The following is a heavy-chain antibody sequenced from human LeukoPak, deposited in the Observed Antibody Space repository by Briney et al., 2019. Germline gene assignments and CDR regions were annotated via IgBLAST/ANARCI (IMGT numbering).Heavy chain of an antibody. D-gene: IGHD1-26*01. CDR1: GGSISSYY. CDR2: IYYSGST. CDR3: ARVSLELRPPHYFDY. J-gene: IGHJ4*02. V-gene: IGHV4-59*06. Sequence: PSETLSLTCTVSGGSISSYYWSWIRQHPGKGLEWIGYIYYSGSTYYNPSLKSRVTISVDTSKNQFSLKLSSVTAADTAVYYCARVSLELRPPHYFDYWGQGTLVTVSS.